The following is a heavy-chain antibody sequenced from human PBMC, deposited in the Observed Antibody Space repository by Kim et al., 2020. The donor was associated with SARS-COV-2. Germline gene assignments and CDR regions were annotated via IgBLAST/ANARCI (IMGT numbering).Heavy chain of an antibody. D-gene: IGHD5-12*01. Sequence: SETLSLTCAVYGGSFSGYYWSWIRQPPGKGLEWIGEINHSGSTNYNPSLKSRVTISVDTSKNQFSLKLSSVTAADTAVYYCARGHSGYDYSVDYWGQGTLVTVSS. CDR1: GGSFSGYY. CDR2: INHSGST. J-gene: IGHJ4*02. V-gene: IGHV4-34*01. CDR3: ARGHSGYDYSVDY.